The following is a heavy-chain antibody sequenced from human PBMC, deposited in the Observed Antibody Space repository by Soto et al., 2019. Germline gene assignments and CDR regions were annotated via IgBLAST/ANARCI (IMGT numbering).Heavy chain of an antibody. V-gene: IGHV3-23*01. Sequence: GGSLRLSCAASGFTFDSYAMSWVRQAPGKGLECVSVISDSGGSTYYADSVKGRFTISRDNSRNTLYLHMKSLRAEDTAVYYCAKDTPYRSGWYGGFDYWGQGTLVTVSA. CDR1: GFTFDSYA. CDR2: ISDSGGST. J-gene: IGHJ4*02. D-gene: IGHD6-19*01. CDR3: AKDTPYRSGWYGGFDY.